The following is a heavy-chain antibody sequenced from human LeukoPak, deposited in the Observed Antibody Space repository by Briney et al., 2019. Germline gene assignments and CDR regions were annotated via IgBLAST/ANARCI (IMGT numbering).Heavy chain of an antibody. CDR1: GFTFSSYS. D-gene: IGHD6-19*01. CDR3: ARLAGYSSGYYWDY. CDR2: ISRISTYI. J-gene: IGHJ4*02. V-gene: IGHV3-21*01. Sequence: GGSLRLSCAASGFTFSSYSMNWVRQAPGKGLEWVSSISRISTYIYSADSVKGRFTISRDNTKNSLYLQMNSLRVEDTAVYYCARLAGYSSGYYWDYWGQGTLVTVSS.